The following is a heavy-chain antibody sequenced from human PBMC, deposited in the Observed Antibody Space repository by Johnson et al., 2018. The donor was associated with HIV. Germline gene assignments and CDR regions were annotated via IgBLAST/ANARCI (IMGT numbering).Heavy chain of an antibody. J-gene: IGHJ3*02. Sequence: QVQLVESGGGVVQPGRSLRLSCAASGFTFSSYAMHWVRQAPGKGLEWVAVIPYDGYNKYYADSVRGRFTISRDNSKNTLYLQMNSLRAEDTAVYYCAKGGSSWSDDAVGIGGQGTMVTVSS. CDR1: GFTFSSYA. CDR3: AKGGSSWSDDAVGI. D-gene: IGHD6-13*01. CDR2: IPYDGYNK. V-gene: IGHV3-30-3*01.